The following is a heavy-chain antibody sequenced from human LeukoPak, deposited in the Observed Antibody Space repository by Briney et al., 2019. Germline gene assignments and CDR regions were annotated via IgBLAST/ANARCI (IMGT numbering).Heavy chain of an antibody. CDR1: GGSIRRASHD. Sequence: WETLSLTCTVSGGSIRRASHDWGWIRQPPGKRLEWIGSIYHSGSTYYNPSLKSRVTMSVDTSKNQFSLKLSSVTAADTAMYYCARLYRNSAGDYWGQGTLVTVSS. CDR3: ARLYRNSAGDY. V-gene: IGHV4-39*01. CDR2: IYHSGST. D-gene: IGHD2/OR15-2a*01. J-gene: IGHJ4*02.